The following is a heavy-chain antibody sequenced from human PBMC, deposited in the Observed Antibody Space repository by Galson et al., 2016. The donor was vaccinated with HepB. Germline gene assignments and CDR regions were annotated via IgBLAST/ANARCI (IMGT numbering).Heavy chain of an antibody. Sequence: SETLSLTCTVSGGSISAYYWTWIRQSPGKGLEWIGCIYYGGTTHHNPSLKSRVTISVDTSKNQFSLRLNSVTAADTAVYYCALFGSSTSCAYWGQGALVTVSS. CDR3: ALFGSSTSCAY. V-gene: IGHV4-59*01. D-gene: IGHD6-6*01. J-gene: IGHJ4*02. CDR1: GGSISAYY. CDR2: IYYGGTT.